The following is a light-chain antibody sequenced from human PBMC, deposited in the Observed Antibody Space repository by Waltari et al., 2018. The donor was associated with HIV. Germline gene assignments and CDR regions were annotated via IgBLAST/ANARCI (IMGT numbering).Light chain of an antibody. J-gene: IGLJ3*02. CDR3: SSYKTGGTLV. V-gene: IGLV2-14*01. CDR1: NTDQCCSRF. Sequence: QSALTQPASVSGSPGQSVTLSCPGVNTDQCCSRFVSWYQQHPGSAPTLIIYEIVNRPSGVSDRFSGSKSGDTASLTISGLQAEDEADYYCSSYKTGGTLVFGGGTKVTVL. CDR2: EIV.